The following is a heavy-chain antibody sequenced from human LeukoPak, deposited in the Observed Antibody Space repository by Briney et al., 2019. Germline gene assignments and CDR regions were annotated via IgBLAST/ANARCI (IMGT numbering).Heavy chain of an antibody. J-gene: IGHJ4*02. CDR3: VRGWASSDY. CDR1: GFTFSSYA. Sequence: PGGSLRLSCAASGFTFSSYAMNWVRQAPGKGLEWVSSIVTHGGSTYYADSVKGRFTISRDNSNNTAYLQMKNLRAEDTAVYYCVRGWASSDYWGQGTLVTVSS. V-gene: IGHV3-23*01. D-gene: IGHD5-24*01. CDR2: IVTHGGST.